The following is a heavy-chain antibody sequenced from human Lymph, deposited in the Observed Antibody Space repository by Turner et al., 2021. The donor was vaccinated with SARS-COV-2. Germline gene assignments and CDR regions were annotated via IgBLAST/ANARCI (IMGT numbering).Heavy chain of an antibody. CDR3: ARYASGGYFYYGMDV. CDR1: GFTFSTYA. Sequence: QVQLVPSGRGVVQPGKSLRLSFAASGFTFSTYAIYWVRQAPGKGLEWVAVISYDGSNKYYADSVKGRFTISRDKSKNTLYLQMNSLRAEDTAVYYCARYASGGYFYYGMDVWGQGTTVTVSS. V-gene: IGHV3-30*04. D-gene: IGHD3-10*01. J-gene: IGHJ6*02. CDR2: ISYDGSNK.